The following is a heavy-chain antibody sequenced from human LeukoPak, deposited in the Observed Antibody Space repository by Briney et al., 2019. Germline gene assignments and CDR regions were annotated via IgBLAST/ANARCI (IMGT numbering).Heavy chain of an antibody. J-gene: IGHJ4*02. CDR3: ARDDVPVI. Sequence: GGSLRLSCAASGFTFSTFDMSWVRQAPGKGLEWVSLTYSGGTTDYADSVKGRFTVSRDNSKNTLYLQMNSLRAEDTAMYYCARDDVPVIWGQGTLVTVSS. D-gene: IGHD2/OR15-2a*01. V-gene: IGHV3-53*01. CDR1: GFTFSTFD. CDR2: TYSGGTT.